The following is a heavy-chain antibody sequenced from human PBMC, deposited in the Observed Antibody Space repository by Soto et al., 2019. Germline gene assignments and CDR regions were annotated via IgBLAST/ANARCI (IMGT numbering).Heavy chain of an antibody. J-gene: IGHJ4*02. V-gene: IGHV3-23*01. Sequence: EVQLLESGGGLVQPGGSLRLSCEASGFAFSSYAMNWVRQAPGKGLEWVSFISGSGATTHYADSVKGRFTISRDNSKNTVYFQMNNLRTEDTAIYYCVTVGGSPYCSGGSCYVYWGQGTLVTVSS. CDR1: GFAFSSYA. CDR3: VTVGGSPYCSGGSCYVY. CDR2: ISGSGATT. D-gene: IGHD2-15*01.